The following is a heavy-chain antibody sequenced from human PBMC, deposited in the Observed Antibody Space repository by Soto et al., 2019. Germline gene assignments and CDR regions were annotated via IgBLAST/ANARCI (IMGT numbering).Heavy chain of an antibody. J-gene: IGHJ6*02. CDR2: ISPYSGNT. Sequence: QVQLVQSGDEVRKPGSSVKVSCKASGYIFVNYGIAWVRQAPGQGLEWMGWISPYSGNTHYASKVQGRLTMTTDTSTSKAHVDLGGLTSAATAVDYCAMVDNCGTPTPPDVWGQGTTVTVSS. CDR3: AMVDNCGTPTPPDV. V-gene: IGHV1-18*01. D-gene: IGHD5-12*01. CDR1: GYIFVNYG.